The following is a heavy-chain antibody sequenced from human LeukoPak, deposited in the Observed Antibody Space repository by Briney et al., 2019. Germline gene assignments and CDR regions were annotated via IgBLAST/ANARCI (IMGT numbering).Heavy chain of an antibody. CDR3: VTDHYNNHGNFDF. V-gene: IGHV1-24*01. J-gene: IGHJ4*02. D-gene: IGHD3-10*01. Sequence: ASVKLSCKVSGFILTELSIHWLRLAPGKSLEWMASFDREDYETLYAQHLQSRVTMTEDRSADTAFLQLRSLTFEDTAVYYCVTDHYNNHGNFDFWGQGIPVTFS. CDR2: FDREDYET. CDR1: GFILTELS.